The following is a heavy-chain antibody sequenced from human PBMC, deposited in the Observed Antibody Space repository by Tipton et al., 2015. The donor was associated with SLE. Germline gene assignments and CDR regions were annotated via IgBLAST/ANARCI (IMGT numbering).Heavy chain of an antibody. V-gene: IGHV4-39*07. Sequence: TLSLTCTVSGGSISSSHYYWGWIRQPPGKGLEWIGSIYYSGSTYYNPSLKSRVTISLDTPKNQFSLKLSSVTAADTAVYYCAREPRPRGALKGAFDIWGQGTMVTVSS. CDR1: GGSISSSHYY. CDR3: AREPRPRGALKGAFDI. J-gene: IGHJ3*02. CDR2: IYYSGST.